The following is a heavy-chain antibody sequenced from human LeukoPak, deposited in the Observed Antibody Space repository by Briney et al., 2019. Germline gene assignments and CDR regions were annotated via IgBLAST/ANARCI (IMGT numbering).Heavy chain of an antibody. CDR3: AREFLSTTVTTADY. CDR1: GGTFSSYA. V-gene: IGHV1-69*04. Sequence: PVKVSCKASGGTFSSYAISWVRQAPGQGLEWMGRIIPILGIANYAQKFQGRVTITADKSTSTAYMELSSLRSEDTAVYYCAREFLSTTVTTADYWGQGTLVTVSS. J-gene: IGHJ4*02. CDR2: IIPILGIA. D-gene: IGHD4-17*01.